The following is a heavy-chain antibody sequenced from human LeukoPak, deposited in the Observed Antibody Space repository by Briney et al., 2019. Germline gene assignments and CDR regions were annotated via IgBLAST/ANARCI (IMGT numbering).Heavy chain of an antibody. V-gene: IGHV1-2*02. D-gene: IGHD5-18*01. Sequence: ASVKVSCKASGYTFTSYAMNWVRQAPGQGLEWMGWINPNSGGTNYAQKFQARVTMTRDTSISTAYMELNRLRSDDTAVYYCARDRVVYSYGFSYYYYMDVWGKGTTVTVSS. J-gene: IGHJ6*03. CDR1: GYTFTSYA. CDR2: INPNSGGT. CDR3: ARDRVVYSYGFSYYYYMDV.